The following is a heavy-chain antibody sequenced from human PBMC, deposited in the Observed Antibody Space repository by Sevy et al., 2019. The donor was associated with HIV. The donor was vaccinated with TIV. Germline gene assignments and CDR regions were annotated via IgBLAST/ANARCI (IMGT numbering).Heavy chain of an antibody. J-gene: IGHJ6*02. CDR3: ARDGIKRDYYHGMDV. V-gene: IGHV4-61*02. D-gene: IGHD1-26*01. CDR2: IYSSGRT. Sequence: SETLSLTCTVSSDSISSGNYWWSWVRQPAGKGLEWIGRIYSSGRTMYNPSLKSRVTMSVDMSKNQFSLRLKSVTAADTAGYYCARDGIKRDYYHGMDVWGQGTTVTVSS. CDR1: SDSISSGNYW.